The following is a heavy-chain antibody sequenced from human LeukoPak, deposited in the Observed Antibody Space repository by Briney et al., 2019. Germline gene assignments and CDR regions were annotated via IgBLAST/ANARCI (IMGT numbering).Heavy chain of an antibody. CDR3: AKELGGSYAYFDY. CDR2: ISGSGGGT. D-gene: IGHD1-26*01. V-gene: IGHV3-23*01. Sequence: GGSLRLSCAASGFTFSSYAMSWVRQAPGKGLEWVSVISGSGGGTYYADSVRGRFTISRDNSKNALYLQMNSLRAEDTAVYYCAKELGGSYAYFDYWSQGTLVTVSS. J-gene: IGHJ4*02. CDR1: GFTFSSYA.